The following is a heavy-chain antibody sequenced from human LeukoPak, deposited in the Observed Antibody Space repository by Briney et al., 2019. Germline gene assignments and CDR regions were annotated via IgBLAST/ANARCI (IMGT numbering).Heavy chain of an antibody. CDR1: GYTFTSYY. J-gene: IGHJ4*02. CDR2: ISAYNGNT. V-gene: IGHV1-18*04. CDR3: ARDRLQPVRSSFDY. Sequence: GASVKVSCKASGYTFTSYYMHWVRQAPGQGLEWMGWISAYNGNTNYAQKLQGRVTMTTDTSTSTAYMELRSLRSDDTAVYYCARDRLQPVRSSFDYWGQGTLVTVSS. D-gene: IGHD6-13*01.